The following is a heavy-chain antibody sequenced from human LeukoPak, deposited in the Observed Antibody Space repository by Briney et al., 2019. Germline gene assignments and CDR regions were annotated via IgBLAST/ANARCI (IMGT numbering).Heavy chain of an antibody. Sequence: GGSLRLSCAASGSTFSSYAMHWVRQAPGKGLEWVAVISYDGSNKYYADSVKGRFTISRDNSKNTLYLQMNSLRAEDTAVYYCARGTLWFGLGHLDYWGQGTLVTVSS. CDR1: GSTFSSYA. D-gene: IGHD3-10*01. V-gene: IGHV3-30*04. CDR2: ISYDGSNK. J-gene: IGHJ4*02. CDR3: ARGTLWFGLGHLDY.